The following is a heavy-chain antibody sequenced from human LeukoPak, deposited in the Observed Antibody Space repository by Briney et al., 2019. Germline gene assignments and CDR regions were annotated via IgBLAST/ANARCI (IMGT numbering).Heavy chain of an antibody. CDR2: ISGSGGST. J-gene: IGHJ6*02. CDR3: AKGHYYDSSTDGMDV. D-gene: IGHD3-22*01. CDR1: GFTFSSYA. Sequence: HPGGSLRLSCAASGFTFSSYAMSWVRQAPGKGLEWVSAISGSGGSTYYADSVKGRFTISRDNSKNTLYLQMNSLRAEDTAVYYCAKGHYYDSSTDGMDVWGQGTTVTVSS. V-gene: IGHV3-23*01.